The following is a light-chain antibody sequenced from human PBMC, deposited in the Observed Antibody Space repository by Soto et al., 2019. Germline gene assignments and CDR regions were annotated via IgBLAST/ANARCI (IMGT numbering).Light chain of an antibody. Sequence: EIAMTQSPATLSVSPGERATLSCRASQSVNSNLAWYQQKPGQAPRLLIYGASTSATGIPARFSGSGSGTDFPVTISSLKSEDFAVYYCQQYNNWPLTFGGGTKVEIK. CDR1: QSVNSN. V-gene: IGKV3-15*01. J-gene: IGKJ4*01. CDR3: QQYNNWPLT. CDR2: GAS.